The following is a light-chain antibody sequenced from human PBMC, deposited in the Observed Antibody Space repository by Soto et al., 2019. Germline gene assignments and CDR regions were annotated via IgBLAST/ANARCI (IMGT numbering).Light chain of an antibody. Sequence: DVVMTQSPLSLPATLVQPASISCRSSQGLVPGDGNTYVNWFQQRPGQSPRRLIYDVSNRDSGVPDRFSGSVSGTGFTQKISRVEAGDVGVYYSMEGTHWPSVISFGAGTKVEI. CDR3: MEGTHWPSVIS. J-gene: IGKJ3*01. CDR2: DVS. V-gene: IGKV2-30*02. CDR1: QGLVPGDGNTY.